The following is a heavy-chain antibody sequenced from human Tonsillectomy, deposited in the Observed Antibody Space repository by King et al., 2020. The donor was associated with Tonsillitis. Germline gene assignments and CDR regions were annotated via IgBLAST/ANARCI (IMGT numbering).Heavy chain of an antibody. CDR1: GFTFSSYG. CDR3: AKDLPDSWFDP. J-gene: IGHJ5*02. Sequence: VQLVESGGGVVQPGRSLRLSCAASGFTFSSYGMHWVRQAPGKGLEWVAVISYDGSNKYYADSVKGRFTISRDNSKNTLYLQMNSLRAEDTAVYYCAKDLPDSWFDPWGQGTLVTVSS. CDR2: ISYDGSNK. V-gene: IGHV3-30*18.